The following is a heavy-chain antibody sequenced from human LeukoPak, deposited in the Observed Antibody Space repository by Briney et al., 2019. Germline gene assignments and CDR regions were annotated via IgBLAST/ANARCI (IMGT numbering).Heavy chain of an antibody. CDR2: TYYSGST. V-gene: IGHV4-39*01. CDR1: GGSISSSSYY. J-gene: IGHJ5*02. D-gene: IGHD2-2*01. Sequence: PSETLSLTCTVSGGSISSSSYYWGWIRQPPGKGLEWIGSTYYSGSTYYNPSLKSRVTISVDTSKNQFSLKLSSVTAADTAVYYCARRRLGYCSSTSCQYNWFDPWGQGTLVTVSS. CDR3: ARRRLGYCSSTSCQYNWFDP.